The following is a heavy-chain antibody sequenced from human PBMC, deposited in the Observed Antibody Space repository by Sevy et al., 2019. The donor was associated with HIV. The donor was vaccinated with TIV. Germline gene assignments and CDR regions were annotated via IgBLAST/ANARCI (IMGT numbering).Heavy chain of an antibody. Sequence: GESLKISCAASGFIFSNYAMAWVRQAPGKGLEWVSEVSRGGGTTYYTDSVRGRFTISRDNSKNTLYLQVSNLRADDTAVYYCAKDGAHRTDGFDIWGQGTMVTVSS. D-gene: IGHD3-16*01. CDR1: GFIFSNYA. J-gene: IGHJ3*02. CDR2: VSRGGGTT. CDR3: AKDGAHRTDGFDI. V-gene: IGHV3-23*01.